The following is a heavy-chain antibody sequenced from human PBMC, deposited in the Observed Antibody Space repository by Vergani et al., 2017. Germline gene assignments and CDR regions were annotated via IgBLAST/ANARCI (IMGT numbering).Heavy chain of an antibody. Sequence: QVHLQQRGAGVLKPSETLSLTCGVIGGSLSGYFWSWIRQSPGRGLEWIGEITAIGSAKYSPSATSRVTISVDTSRGAFTLTVTSVTAADTVLYFCASRRPRLNLGSKSNAGTFDSWGQGTLVTVSA. CDR1: GGSLSGYF. CDR3: ASRRPRLNLGSKSNAGTFDS. D-gene: IGHD3-10*01. J-gene: IGHJ4*02. CDR2: ITAIGSA. V-gene: IGHV4-34*02.